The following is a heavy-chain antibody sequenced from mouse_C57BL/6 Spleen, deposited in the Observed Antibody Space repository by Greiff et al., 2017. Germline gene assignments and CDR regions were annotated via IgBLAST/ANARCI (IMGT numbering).Heavy chain of an antibody. J-gene: IGHJ4*01. V-gene: IGHV1-52*01. CDR2: IDPSDSET. CDR3: ARYGYYSIYAMDY. Sequence: QVQLQQSGAELVRPGSSVKLSCKASGYTFTSYWMHWVKQRPIQGLEWIGNIDPSDSETHYNQKFKDKATLTVDKSTSTAYMQLSSLTSEVSAVYYCARYGYYSIYAMDYWGQGTSVTVSS. CDR1: GYTFTSYW. D-gene: IGHD2-5*01.